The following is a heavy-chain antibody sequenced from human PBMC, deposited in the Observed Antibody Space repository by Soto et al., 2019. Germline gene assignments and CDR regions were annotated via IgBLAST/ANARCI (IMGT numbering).Heavy chain of an antibody. CDR2: ISGSGGST. CDR1: GFTFSSYA. J-gene: IGHJ5*02. CDR3: AKDLSLESVYSSSWSPMYNWFDP. Sequence: EVQLLESGGGLVQPGGSLRLSCAASGFTFSSYAMSWVRQAPGKGLEWVSAISGSGGSTYYADSVKGRFTISRDNSKNTLYLQMNSLRAEDTAVYYCAKDLSLESVYSSSWSPMYNWFDPWGQGTLVTVSS. D-gene: IGHD6-13*01. V-gene: IGHV3-23*01.